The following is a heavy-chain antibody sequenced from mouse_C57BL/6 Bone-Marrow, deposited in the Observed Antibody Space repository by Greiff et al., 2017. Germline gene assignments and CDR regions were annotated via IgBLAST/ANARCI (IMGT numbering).Heavy chain of an antibody. CDR3: ARRYYGSSLWFAY. CDR2: ISNGGGST. CDR1: GFTFSDYY. V-gene: IGHV5-12*01. Sequence: VKLVESGGGLVQPGGSLKLSCAASGFTFSDYYMYWVRQTPEKRLEWVAYISNGGGSTYYPDTVKGRFTISRDNAKNTLYLQMSRLKSEDTAMYYCARRYYGSSLWFAYWGQGTLVTVSA. D-gene: IGHD1-1*01. J-gene: IGHJ3*01.